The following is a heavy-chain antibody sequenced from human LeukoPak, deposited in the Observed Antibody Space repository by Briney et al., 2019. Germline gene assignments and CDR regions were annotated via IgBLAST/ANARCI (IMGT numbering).Heavy chain of an antibody. CDR3: AKDRSSWHAYYFDS. D-gene: IGHD6-13*01. J-gene: IGHJ4*02. CDR2: ISWDGDST. V-gene: IGHV3-43D*04. CDR1: GFTFDDYA. Sequence: GGSLRLSCAASGFTFDDYAMHWVRQAPGKGLERVSLISWDGDSTYYADSVKGRFTVSRDNSKNSLYLQMNSLRAEDTALYYCAKDRSSWHAYYFDSWGQGTLVTVSS.